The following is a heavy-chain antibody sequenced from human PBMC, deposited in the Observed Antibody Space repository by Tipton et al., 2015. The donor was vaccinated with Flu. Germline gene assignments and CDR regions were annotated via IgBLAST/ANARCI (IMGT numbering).Heavy chain of an antibody. V-gene: IGHV3-74*01. CDR3: ASGRYYGMDV. J-gene: IGHJ6*02. CDR1: GFTFSSFW. CDR2: INSDGSST. D-gene: IGHD3-10*01. Sequence: GSLRLSCAASGFTFSSFWIHWVRQAPGKGLVWVARINSDGSSTRYADSVKGRFTISRDNAENTLYLQLNSLRAEDTAVYYCASGRYYGMDVWGQGNTVTVSS.